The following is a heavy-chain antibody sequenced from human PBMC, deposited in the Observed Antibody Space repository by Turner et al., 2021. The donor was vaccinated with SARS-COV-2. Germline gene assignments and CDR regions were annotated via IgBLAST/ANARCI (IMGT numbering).Heavy chain of an antibody. CDR2: ISADGSNK. V-gene: IGHV3-30*18. CDR1: GFTFSRYG. J-gene: IGHJ6*03. CDR3: AKCGYQYYHYYYMDV. Sequence: QVLLVESGGGVVQPGGTLLLSCSAAGFTFSRYGMHGVRQAPGKGLEWKAVISADGSNKYYADTVKGRFTISRDNSKNTLYLQMSSLRAEDTAVYYCAKCGYQYYHYYYMDVWGKGTTVTVSS. D-gene: IGHD6-25*01.